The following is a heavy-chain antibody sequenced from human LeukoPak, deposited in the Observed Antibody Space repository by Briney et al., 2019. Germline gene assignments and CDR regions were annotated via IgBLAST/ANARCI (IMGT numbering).Heavy chain of an antibody. J-gene: IGHJ4*02. V-gene: IGHV3-7*01. CDR2: INQDGSEK. CDR3: ARDPSRRYTYGYGDS. CDR1: GFTFSCYW. Sequence: PGGSLRLSCAASGFTFSCYWIHWVRQPPGKGLEWVANINQDGSEKYYVDSVKGRFTISRYNARSSLYLQMNSLRAEDTGLYYCARDPSRRYTYGYGDSWGQGTLVTVSS. D-gene: IGHD5-18*01.